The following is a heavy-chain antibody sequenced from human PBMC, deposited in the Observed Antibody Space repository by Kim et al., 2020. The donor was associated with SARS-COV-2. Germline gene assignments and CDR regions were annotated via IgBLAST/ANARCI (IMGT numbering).Heavy chain of an antibody. CDR2: MHPGDSDI. D-gene: IGHD4-17*01. CDR1: GYSFSFYW. V-gene: IGHV5-51*01. J-gene: IGHJ4*02. CDR3: ARQAYGDYTHVDY. Sequence: GESLKISCKASGYSFSFYWIGWVRQMPGKGLEWMGIMHPGDSDIRYSPSFEGQVTISADKSTSTAYLQWSSLKASDTAIYYCARQAYGDYTHVDYWGQGT.